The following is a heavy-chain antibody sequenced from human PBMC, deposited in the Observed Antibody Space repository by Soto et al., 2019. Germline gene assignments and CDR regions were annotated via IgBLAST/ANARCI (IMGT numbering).Heavy chain of an antibody. Sequence: EVQLVESGGGLVQPGGSLRLSCAASGFTFSSYWMSWVRQAPGKGLEWVANIKQDGSEKYYVDSVKGRFTISRDNAKNSLYLQMNSLRAEDTAVYYCASTDPRGYSGYALNSWGQGTLVTVSS. D-gene: IGHD5-12*01. J-gene: IGHJ4*02. CDR2: IKQDGSEK. V-gene: IGHV3-7*01. CDR1: GFTFSSYW. CDR3: ASTDPRGYSGYALNS.